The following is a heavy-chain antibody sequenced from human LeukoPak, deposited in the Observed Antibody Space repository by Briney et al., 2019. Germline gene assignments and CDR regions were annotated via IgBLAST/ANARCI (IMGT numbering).Heavy chain of an antibody. CDR2: IRYDGITK. CDR1: GITFSSYD. J-gene: IGHJ4*02. Sequence: PGGSLRLSCVASGITFSSYDMSWVRQAPGKGLEWLAFIRYDGITKTYGDSVKGRFTISRDNSDNMLNLQMNSLRPEDTAVYFCAKEAGMAFDYWGQGSLVTVSS. D-gene: IGHD6-19*01. V-gene: IGHV3-30*02. CDR3: AKEAGMAFDY.